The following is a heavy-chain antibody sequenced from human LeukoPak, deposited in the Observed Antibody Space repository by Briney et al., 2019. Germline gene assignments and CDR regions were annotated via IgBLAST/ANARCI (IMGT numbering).Heavy chain of an antibody. Sequence: GGSMRPSCAASGFTFSSYAMSWVRQAPGKGLEWVSSLSGSGDNTYYADSVKGRFTISRDNSKNTVYLQMNSLRAEDTAVYYCAKDPYGTRYFDYWGQGTLVTVSS. CDR3: AKDPYGTRYFDY. CDR2: LSGSGDNT. D-gene: IGHD2-2*01. V-gene: IGHV3-23*01. CDR1: GFTFSSYA. J-gene: IGHJ4*02.